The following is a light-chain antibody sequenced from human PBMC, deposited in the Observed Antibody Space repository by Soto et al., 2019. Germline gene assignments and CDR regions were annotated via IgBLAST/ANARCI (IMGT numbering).Light chain of an antibody. CDR1: QSISSY. CDR2: AAS. CDR3: QQYDTLPT. J-gene: IGKJ5*01. Sequence: DIQMTQSPSSLSASVGYRFTITCRASQSISSYLNWYQQKPGKARKLLIYAASSLQSGVPSRLSGSASGTDFTLTISSMPPEDFATYYCQQYDTLPTFGHGTRLEIK. V-gene: IGKV1-39*01.